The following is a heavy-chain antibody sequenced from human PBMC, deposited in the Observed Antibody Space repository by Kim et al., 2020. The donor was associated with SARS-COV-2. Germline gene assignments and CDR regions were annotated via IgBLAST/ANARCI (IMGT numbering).Heavy chain of an antibody. D-gene: IGHD2-21*01. V-gene: IGHV4-31*02. Sequence: SLKSRVTISVDTSKNQFSLKLSSVTAADTAVYYCARAAPHCGGDCSAFDYWGQGTLVTVSS. J-gene: IGHJ4*02. CDR3: ARAAPHCGGDCSAFDY.